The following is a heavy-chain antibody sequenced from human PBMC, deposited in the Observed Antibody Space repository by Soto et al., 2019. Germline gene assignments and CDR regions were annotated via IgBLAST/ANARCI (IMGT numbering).Heavy chain of an antibody. V-gene: IGHV5-51*01. CDR2: IYPRDSDT. CDR3: ARPRRDGYNLGAFDI. J-gene: IGHJ3*02. CDR1: VYSLPSYW. D-gene: IGHD5-12*01. Sequence: ESLKIYCKGSVYSLPSYWIGWARQMPGKGLEWMGIIYPRDSDTRYSPSFQGQVTISADKSISTAYLQWSSLKASDTAMYYCARPRRDGYNLGAFDIWGQGTMVTVSS.